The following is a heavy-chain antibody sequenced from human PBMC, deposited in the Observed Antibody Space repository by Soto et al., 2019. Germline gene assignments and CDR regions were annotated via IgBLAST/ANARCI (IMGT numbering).Heavy chain of an antibody. Sequence: SVKVSCKASGYTFTTYGINWVRQAPGQGLEWMGWVSPYNGDTSYAQKVQGRVTMTTDTSTRTAYLELRSLRSDDTAVYYCAREVGHMDVWGQGTTVTVSS. V-gene: IGHV1-18*04. CDR2: VSPYNGDT. D-gene: IGHD2-2*01. CDR1: GYTFTTYG. CDR3: AREVGHMDV. J-gene: IGHJ6*02.